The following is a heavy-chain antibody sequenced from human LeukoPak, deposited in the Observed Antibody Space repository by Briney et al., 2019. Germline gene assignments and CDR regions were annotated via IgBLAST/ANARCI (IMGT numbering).Heavy chain of an antibody. CDR2: IYYSGST. Sequence: SETLSLTCTVSGGSISSSSYYWGWIRQPPGKGLEWIGSIYYSGSTYYNPSLKSRVTISVDTSKNQFSLKLSSVTAADTAVYYCARDDSSSSLSGLDYWGQGTLVTVSS. CDR1: GGSISSSSYY. V-gene: IGHV4-39*07. CDR3: ARDDSSSSLSGLDY. D-gene: IGHD6-6*01. J-gene: IGHJ4*02.